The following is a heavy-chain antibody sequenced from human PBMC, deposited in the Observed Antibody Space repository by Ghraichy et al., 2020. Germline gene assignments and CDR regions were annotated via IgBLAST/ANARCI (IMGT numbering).Heavy chain of an antibody. D-gene: IGHD3-10*01. J-gene: IGHJ5*02. Sequence: SETLSLTCAVYGGSFSGYYWSWIRQPPGKGLEWIGEINHSGSTNYNPSLKSRVTISVDTSKNQFSLKLSSVTAADTAVYYCARGGRILWFGELSTSPGWFDPWGQGTLVTVSS. V-gene: IGHV4-34*01. CDR2: INHSGST. CDR3: ARGGRILWFGELSTSPGWFDP. CDR1: GGSFSGYY.